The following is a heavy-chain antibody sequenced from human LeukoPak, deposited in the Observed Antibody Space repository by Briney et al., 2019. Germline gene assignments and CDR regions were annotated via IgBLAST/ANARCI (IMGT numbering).Heavy chain of an antibody. J-gene: IGHJ6*03. D-gene: IGHD2-15*01. Sequence: PSETLSLTCTVSGGSISSSTDYWGWIRQPAGKGLEWIGRIYTSGSTNYNPSLKSRVTISVDTSKNQFSLKLSSVTAADTAVYYCARGDYSDYYYYMDVWGKGTTVTVSS. CDR2: IYTSGST. CDR3: ARGDYSDYYYYMDV. CDR1: GGSISSSTDY. V-gene: IGHV4-61*02.